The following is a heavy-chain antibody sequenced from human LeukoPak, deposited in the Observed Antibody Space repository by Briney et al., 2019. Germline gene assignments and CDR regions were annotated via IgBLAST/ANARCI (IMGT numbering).Heavy chain of an antibody. CDR2: IYPGDSDT. V-gene: IGHV5-51*01. CDR1: GYSFTTYW. D-gene: IGHD1-26*01. J-gene: IGHJ4*02. CDR3: ARGSSYLAHFDY. Sequence: GESLKISCKGSGYSFTTYWIGWVRQMPGKGLEWMGIIYPGDSDTRYSPSFQGQVSISAAKSISTAYLQWSSLKASDTAVYYCARGSSYLAHFDYWGQGTLVTVSS.